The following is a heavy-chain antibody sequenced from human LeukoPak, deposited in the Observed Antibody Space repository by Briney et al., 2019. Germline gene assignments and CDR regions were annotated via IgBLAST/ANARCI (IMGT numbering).Heavy chain of an antibody. D-gene: IGHD6-13*01. V-gene: IGHV3-21*01. J-gene: IGHJ4*02. Sequence: GGSLRLSCAASEFTFSSYSMNWVRQAPGKGLEWVSSISSSSSYIYYADSVKGRFTISRDNAKNSLYLQMNSLRAEDTAVYYCARDLRQQPSGEWGQGTLVTVSS. CDR1: EFTFSSYS. CDR3: ARDLRQQPSGE. CDR2: ISSSSSYI.